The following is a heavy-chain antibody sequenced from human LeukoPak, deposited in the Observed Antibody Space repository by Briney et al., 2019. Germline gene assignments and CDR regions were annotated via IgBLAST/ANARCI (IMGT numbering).Heavy chain of an antibody. CDR2: IIPIFGTA. J-gene: IGHJ3*02. CDR3: ARDPTITGPHDAFDI. D-gene: IGHD1-20*01. CDR1: GGTFSSYA. Sequence: SVKVSCKAPGGTFSSYAISWVRQAPGQGLEWMGGIIPIFGTANYAQKFQGRVTITTDESTSTAYMELSSLRSEDTAVYYCARDPTITGPHDAFDIWGQGTMVTVSS. V-gene: IGHV1-69*05.